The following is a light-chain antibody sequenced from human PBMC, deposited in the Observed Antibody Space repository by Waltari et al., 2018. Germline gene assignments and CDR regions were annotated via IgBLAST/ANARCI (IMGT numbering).Light chain of an antibody. J-gene: IGKJ1*01. Sequence: EILLTQSPGTLSLSPGERATLSCRTSQTVDNTYLAWYQQKLGQAPRLLISGISIRATCIPDRFRGSGSGTDFTLTISRLEPEDFAVYFCQQYTHSPWTFGQGTRVEVK. CDR2: GIS. CDR1: QTVDNTY. CDR3: QQYTHSPWT. V-gene: IGKV3-20*01.